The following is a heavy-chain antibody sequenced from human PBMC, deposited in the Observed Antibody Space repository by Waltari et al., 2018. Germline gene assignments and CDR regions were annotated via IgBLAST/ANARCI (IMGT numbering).Heavy chain of an antibody. CDR1: GSSIISDNSH. CDR3: ARGLNYYDRSGYYGCDYYDY. D-gene: IGHD3-22*01. Sequence: QMPLQESGPGLVKPSQTLSLTCIVPGSSIISDNSHWTWTRPRPGKGLEWIGYIYESGTTYYNPSVKSRVTISLDTSKNQFSLNLSSVTAADTAVYYCARGLNYYDRSGYYGCDYYDYWGQGTLVTVSS. V-gene: IGHV4-30-4*01. CDR2: IYESGTT. J-gene: IGHJ4*02.